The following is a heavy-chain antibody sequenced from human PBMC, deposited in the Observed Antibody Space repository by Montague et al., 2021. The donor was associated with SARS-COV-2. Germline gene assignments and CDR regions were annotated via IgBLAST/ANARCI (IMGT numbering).Heavy chain of an antibody. D-gene: IGHD6-13*01. CDR1: GFTFSSFW. V-gene: IGHV3-7*01. CDR3: ARVYIRGSSPTSGMDV. J-gene: IGHJ6*02. Sequence: SLRLSCAASGFTFSSFWMTWVRQAPGKGLEWVANINQDESAKNYADSVKGRFTISRDNAKNSLYLQTNSLRAEDTALYYCARVYIRGSSPTSGMDVWGQGTTVTVSS. CDR2: INQDESAK.